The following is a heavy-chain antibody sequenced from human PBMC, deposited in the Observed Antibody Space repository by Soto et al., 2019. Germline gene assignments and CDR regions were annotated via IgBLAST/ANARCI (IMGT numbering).Heavy chain of an antibody. Sequence: PGRSLRRAGAASRVAFSSYSMNWVSGAPGKGREWVLSIRSSSSYIDHADSVKVRFTISRDNAKNPLYLQMNSLRAEDTALYYSAPRGGYCSSTSCHPPKAYYYGMYAWGQGTTATVS. D-gene: IGHD2-2*01. CDR2: IRSSSSYI. V-gene: IGHV3-21*01. CDR3: APRGGYCSSTSCHPPKAYYYGMYA. J-gene: IGHJ6*02. CDR1: RVAFSSYS.